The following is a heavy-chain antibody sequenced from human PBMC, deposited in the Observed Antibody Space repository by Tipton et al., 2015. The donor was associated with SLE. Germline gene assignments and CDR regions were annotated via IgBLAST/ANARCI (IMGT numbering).Heavy chain of an antibody. Sequence: TLSLTCAVYGGSFSGYYWSWIRQSPGKGLEWIGEINHSGSTNYNPSLKSRVTISVDTSKKQFSLKVSSVTAADTAVYYCARGPPFDYWGQGTLVTVSS. J-gene: IGHJ4*02. V-gene: IGHV4-34*01. CDR3: ARGPPFDY. CDR2: INHSGST. CDR1: GGSFSGYY.